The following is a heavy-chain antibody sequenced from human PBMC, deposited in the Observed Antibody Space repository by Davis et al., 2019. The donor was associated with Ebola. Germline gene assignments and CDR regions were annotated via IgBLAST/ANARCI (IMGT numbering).Heavy chain of an antibody. CDR2: INPSGGST. J-gene: IGHJ6*02. V-gene: IGHV1-46*01. CDR1: GYTFTSYY. Sequence: ASVKVSCKASGYTFTSYYIHWVRQAPGQGLEWMGIINPSGGSTNYAQKFQGRVTMTRNTSISTAYMELSSLRSEDTAVYYCAREVYYYYYGMDVWGQGTTVTVSS. CDR3: AREVYYYYYGMDV.